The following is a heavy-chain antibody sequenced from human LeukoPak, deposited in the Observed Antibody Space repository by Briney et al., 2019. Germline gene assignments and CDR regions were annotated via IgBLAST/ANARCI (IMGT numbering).Heavy chain of an antibody. J-gene: IGHJ5*02. CDR3: ARTLSSGWSARGTP. CDR1: GGSISSSSYY. Sequence: KPSETLSLTCTVSGGSISSSSYYWGWIRQPPGKGLEWIGSIYYSGSSFDNPALKSRVTISVDTSKNQFSLKLSSVTAADTAVYYCARTLSSGWSARGTPWGQGTLVTVSS. D-gene: IGHD6-19*01. CDR2: IYYSGSS. V-gene: IGHV4-39*07.